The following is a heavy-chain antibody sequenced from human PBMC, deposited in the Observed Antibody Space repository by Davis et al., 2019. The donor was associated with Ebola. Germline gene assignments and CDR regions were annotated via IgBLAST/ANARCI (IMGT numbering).Heavy chain of an antibody. CDR2: INHSGST. Sequence: ESLKISCTASGFTFSSYAMSWVRQPPGKGLEWIGEINHSGSTNYNPSLKSRVTISVDTSKNQFSLKLSSVTAADTAVYYCARGIVPAARYFDLWGRGTLVTVSS. J-gene: IGHJ2*01. CDR3: ARGIVPAARYFDL. V-gene: IGHV4-34*01. CDR1: GFTFSSYA. D-gene: IGHD2-2*01.